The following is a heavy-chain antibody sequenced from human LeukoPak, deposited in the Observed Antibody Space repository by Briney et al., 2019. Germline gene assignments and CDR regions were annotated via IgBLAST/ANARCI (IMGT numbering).Heavy chain of an antibody. CDR1: GGSITSGTYY. Sequence: SETLSLTCTVSGGSITSGTYYWGWLRQPTGKGLEWIGTIYFSGSTYYNPSLKSRVTVSIDTSKNQFSLELTSVTAADTAVYHCTKHASRFDSWGQGTLVTVSS. J-gene: IGHJ4*02. CDR3: TKHASRFDS. V-gene: IGHV4-39*01. D-gene: IGHD3-16*01. CDR2: IYFSGST.